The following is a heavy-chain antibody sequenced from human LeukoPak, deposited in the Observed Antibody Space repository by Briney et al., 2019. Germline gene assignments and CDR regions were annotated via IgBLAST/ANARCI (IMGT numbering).Heavy chain of an antibody. D-gene: IGHD4-17*01. J-gene: IGHJ6*02. CDR1: GYTFTSYD. Sequence: ASVKVSCKASGYTFTSYDINWVRQATGQGLEWMGWMNPNSGNTGYAQKFQGRVTMTRNTSISTAYMELSSLRSEDTAVYYCATAVTTRIGYYYYGMDVWGQGTTVTVSS. V-gene: IGHV1-8*01. CDR2: MNPNSGNT. CDR3: ATAVTTRIGYYYYGMDV.